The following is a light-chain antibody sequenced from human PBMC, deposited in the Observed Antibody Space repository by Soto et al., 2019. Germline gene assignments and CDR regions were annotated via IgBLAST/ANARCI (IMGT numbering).Light chain of an antibody. CDR1: QSVSSNY. J-gene: IGKJ3*01. V-gene: IGKV3-20*01. Sequence: EIVLTQSPGTLSVSPGERVTLSCRASQSVSSNYLAWYQQGPGQAPRLLIFGASYRATGIPDRFSGSGSGTDFTLTISRLEPEDFAVYYCQQYSNSPPEFTFGPGTKVDSK. CDR3: QQYSNSPPEFT. CDR2: GAS.